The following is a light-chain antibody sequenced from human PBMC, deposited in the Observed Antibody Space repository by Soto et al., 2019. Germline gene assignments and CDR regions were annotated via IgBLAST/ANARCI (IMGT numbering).Light chain of an antibody. CDR2: GVS. Sequence: EIVLTQSPGTLSLSAGERATLSCRASQSVSSNYFAWFQQRPGQAPRLLIYGVSTRATGTPDRFSASGSATEFTLNINRLEPEDFAVYYCHQYGASPWTFGQGTKVYIK. CDR1: QSVSSNY. CDR3: HQYGASPWT. J-gene: IGKJ1*01. V-gene: IGKV3-20*01.